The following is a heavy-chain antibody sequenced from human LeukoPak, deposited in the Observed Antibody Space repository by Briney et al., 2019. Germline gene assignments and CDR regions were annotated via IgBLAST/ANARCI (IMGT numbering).Heavy chain of an antibody. V-gene: IGHV4-34*01. CDR2: INHSGST. CDR3: ARGPRTSDYDSSGYLNY. J-gene: IGHJ4*02. D-gene: IGHD3-22*01. Sequence: KTSETLSVTCAVYGGSFSGYYWSWIRQPPGKGLEWIGEINHSGSTNYTPSLKSRVTISVDTSKNQFSLKLSSVTAADTAVYYCARGPRTSDYDSSGYLNYWGQGTLVTVSS. CDR1: GGSFSGYY.